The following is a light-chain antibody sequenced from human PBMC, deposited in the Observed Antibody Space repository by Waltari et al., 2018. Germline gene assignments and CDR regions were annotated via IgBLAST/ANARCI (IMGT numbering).Light chain of an antibody. J-gene: IGKJ5*01. V-gene: IGKV3-11*01. Sequence: EVVLTQSPAALSLSPGERASLSCRASQSVDTSLAWYQQTPGQAPRPVIYDASKRATGIPPRFSGSGSGTDFTLTISSLEPEDFTVYYCQQHSNWPPSITFGQGTRLE. CDR3: QQHSNWPPSIT. CDR2: DAS. CDR1: QSVDTS.